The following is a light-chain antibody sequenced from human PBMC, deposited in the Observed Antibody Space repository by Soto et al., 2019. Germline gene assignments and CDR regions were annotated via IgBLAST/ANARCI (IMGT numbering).Light chain of an antibody. Sequence: EIVMTQSPATLSVSPGERATLSCRASQSVSSILAWYQQKPGQAPRLLIYGASTRATGIPARFSGSGSGTEFTLTISSLQSEDFAVYYCQQYNNWPVLTFGGGTKVDIK. V-gene: IGKV3-15*01. CDR3: QQYNNWPVLT. CDR1: QSVSSI. CDR2: GAS. J-gene: IGKJ4*01.